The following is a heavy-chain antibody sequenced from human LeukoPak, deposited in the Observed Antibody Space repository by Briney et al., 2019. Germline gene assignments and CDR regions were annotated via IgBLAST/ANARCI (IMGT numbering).Heavy chain of an antibody. J-gene: IGHJ4*02. D-gene: IGHD2-2*01. V-gene: IGHV3-21*01. CDR3: ARVGCSSTNCYDFDY. Sequence: GGSLRLSCAASGFTFSTYGMNWVRQAPGRGLEWVSSISSSSSYIYYADSVKGRFTISRDNAKNSLYLQLNSLRAEGTAVYYCARVGCSSTNCYDFDYWGQGTLVTVSS. CDR2: ISSSSSYI. CDR1: GFTFSTYG.